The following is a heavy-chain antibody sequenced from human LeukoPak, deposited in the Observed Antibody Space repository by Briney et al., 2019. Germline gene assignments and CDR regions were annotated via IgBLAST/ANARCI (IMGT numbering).Heavy chain of an antibody. Sequence: PETLSLTCVVYGGSFSVYYWSWIRQPPGEGLEWIGEIYHSGSTNYNLCVKSRVTISVDTSKNQCSLKLSSVTAADSAVDYCAKGPGRGGNWFDPWGQGTLVTVSS. CDR1: GGSFSVYY. V-gene: IGHV4-34*01. CDR2: IYHSGST. CDR3: AKGPGRGGNWFDP. D-gene: IGHD3-10*01. J-gene: IGHJ5*02.